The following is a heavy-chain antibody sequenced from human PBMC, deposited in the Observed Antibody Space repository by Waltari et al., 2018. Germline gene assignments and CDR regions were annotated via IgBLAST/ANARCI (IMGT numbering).Heavy chain of an antibody. CDR1: GFNFGDYA. V-gene: IGHV3-49*04. J-gene: IGHJ4*02. CDR2: SRSKTYGGAP. CDR3: TRADGMTDLDY. Sequence: EVQLAESGGGLVQPGRSLRLSCTASGFNFGDYAMTWVRQVPGKGLEWGGFSRSKTYGGAPEDAASVKGRFTSSRDDSKSVAYLQMNSLRTEDTALYYCTRADGMTDLDYWGQGALVTVSS.